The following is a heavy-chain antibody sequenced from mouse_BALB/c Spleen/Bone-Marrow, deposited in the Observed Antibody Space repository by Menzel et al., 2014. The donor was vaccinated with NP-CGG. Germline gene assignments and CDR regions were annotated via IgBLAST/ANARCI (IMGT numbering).Heavy chain of an antibody. CDR2: IYPGNSDT. J-gene: IGHJ2*01. CDR3: TTLARNNFDY. V-gene: IGHV1-5*01. CDR1: GYTFSNYW. Sequence: EVHLVESGSVLARPGAAVKMSCKASGYTFSNYWMHWVKQRPGQGLEWIGTIYPGNSDTTYNQKFQGKAKLTAVTSTSTAYMELSSLTNEDSAVYYCTTLARNNFDYWGQGTTLTVSS. D-gene: IGHD3-1*01.